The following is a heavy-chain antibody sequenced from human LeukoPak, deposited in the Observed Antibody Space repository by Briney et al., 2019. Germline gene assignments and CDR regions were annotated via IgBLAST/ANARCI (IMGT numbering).Heavy chain of an antibody. CDR1: GYTLTELS. CDR2: FDPEDGET. V-gene: IGHV1-24*01. Sequence: ASVKVSCKVSGYTLTELSMHWVRQAPGKGLEWMGGFDPEDGETIYAQKFQGRVTMTEDTSTDTAYMELSSLRSEDTAVYYCARDSRRGSGSYYRPFDYWGQGTLVTVSS. D-gene: IGHD3-10*01. J-gene: IGHJ4*02. CDR3: ARDSRRGSGSYYRPFDY.